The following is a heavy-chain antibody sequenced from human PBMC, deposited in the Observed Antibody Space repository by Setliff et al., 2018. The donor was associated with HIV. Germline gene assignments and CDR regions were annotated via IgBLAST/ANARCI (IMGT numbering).Heavy chain of an antibody. CDR1: GESISSKNYY. CDR2: INYSGST. CDR3: ARRIYGNNPYFDY. D-gene: IGHD4-17*01. Sequence: SETLSLTCIVSGESISSKNYYWGWIRQPPGKGLEWIGSINYSGSTYYNPSLKSRVTISVDTSQNQFSLKLSSVTAADTAIYYCARRIYGNNPYFDYWSQGTLVTVSS. J-gene: IGHJ4*02. V-gene: IGHV4-39*07.